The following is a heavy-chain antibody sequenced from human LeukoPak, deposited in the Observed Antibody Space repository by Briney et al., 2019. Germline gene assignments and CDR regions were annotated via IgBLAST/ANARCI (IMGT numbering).Heavy chain of an antibody. J-gene: IGHJ4*02. D-gene: IGHD5-12*01. V-gene: IGHV1-2*02. CDR2: INPNSGGT. CDR1: GYTFTGYY. CDR3: ARDRAVATIGGVDY. Sequence: GASVKVSCKASGYTFTGYYINWVRQAPGQGLEWMGWINPNSGGTYYAQKFQGRVTMTRDTSISTAYMELSSLRSDDTAVYYCARDRAVATIGGVDYWGQGTLVTVSS.